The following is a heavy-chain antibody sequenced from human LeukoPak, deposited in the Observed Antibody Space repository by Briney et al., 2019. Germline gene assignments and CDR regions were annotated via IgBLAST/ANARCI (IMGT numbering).Heavy chain of an antibody. J-gene: IGHJ4*02. CDR2: FSAYNGNT. Sequence: ASVKVSCKASGYTFTKFGVSWLRQAPGQGLEWLGWFSAYNGNTNYAQNFQGRVTLTTDTSTSTAYLELTSLRSDDTTVYFCARDYPQYRNRGYSGYGTFVYWGQGTLVTVSS. V-gene: IGHV1-18*01. CDR3: ARDYPQYRNRGYSGYGTFVY. D-gene: IGHD5-12*01. CDR1: GYTFTKFG.